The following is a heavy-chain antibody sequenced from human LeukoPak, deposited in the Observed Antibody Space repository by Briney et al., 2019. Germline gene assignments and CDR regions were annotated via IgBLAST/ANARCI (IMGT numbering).Heavy chain of an antibody. CDR3: ARGDGYFTY. CDR2: ISSGSGHI. Sequence: PGGSLRLSCAASGFTFTTYTMNWVRQAPGKGLEWVSSISSGSGHIYYADSMKGRFTISRDNAKSSPYLQMNSLRVEDTAVYYCARGDGYFTYWGQGTLVTVSS. CDR1: GFTFTTYT. V-gene: IGHV3-21*01. J-gene: IGHJ4*02.